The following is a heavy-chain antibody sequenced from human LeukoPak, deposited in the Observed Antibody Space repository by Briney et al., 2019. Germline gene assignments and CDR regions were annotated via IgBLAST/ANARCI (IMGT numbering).Heavy chain of an antibody. D-gene: IGHD3-10*01. Sequence: PGGSLRLSCAASGFTFSSNYMSWVRQAPGKGLEWVSVIYSGGSTYYADSVKGRFTISRDNSKNTLYLQMNSLRAEDTAVYYCASHPMRWVRGVMNYWGQGTLVTVSS. CDR3: ASHPMRWVRGVMNY. CDR2: IYSGGST. V-gene: IGHV3-66*04. CDR1: GFTFSSNY. J-gene: IGHJ4*02.